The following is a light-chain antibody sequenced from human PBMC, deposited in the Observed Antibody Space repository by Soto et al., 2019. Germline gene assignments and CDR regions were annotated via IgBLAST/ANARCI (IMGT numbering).Light chain of an antibody. J-gene: IGKJ3*01. CDR2: AAS. Sequence: DIQMTQSPSSLSSSVGDIVTXTXRAIQGISNYLAWYQQKPGKVPKLLIYAASTLQSGVPSRFSGSGSGTDFTLTISSLQPEDVATYYCQKYNSAPPGVTFGPGTKVDIK. CDR1: QGISNY. V-gene: IGKV1-27*01. CDR3: QKYNSAPPGVT.